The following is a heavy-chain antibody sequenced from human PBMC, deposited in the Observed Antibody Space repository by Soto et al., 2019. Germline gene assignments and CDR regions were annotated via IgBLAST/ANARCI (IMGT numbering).Heavy chain of an antibody. J-gene: IGHJ4*02. V-gene: IGHV1-24*01. D-gene: IGHD2-15*01. CDR2: FDPEDGET. CDR3: GPGPLGCCNCDY. CDR1: GYTLTELS. Sequence: ASVKVSCKVSGYTLTELSMHWVRQAPGKGLEWMGGFDPEDGETIYAQKFQGRVSMTEDTSTDTAYMQLSSLRSEDTAVYYCGPGPLGCCNCDYWGQGTLVTVSS.